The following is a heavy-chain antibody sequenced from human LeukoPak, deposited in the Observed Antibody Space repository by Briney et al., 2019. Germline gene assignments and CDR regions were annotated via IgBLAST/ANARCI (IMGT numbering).Heavy chain of an antibody. CDR3: ARENVVVMKDAFDI. V-gene: IGHV3-21*01. Sequence: GGSLRLSCVASGFTFSSYSMNWVRQAPGKGLEWFSSISSSSSYIYYADSVRGRFTISRDNAKNSLYLQMNGLRAEDTAVYYCARENVVVMKDAFDIWGQGTMVTVSS. D-gene: IGHD2-21*01. CDR2: ISSSSSYI. J-gene: IGHJ3*02. CDR1: GFTFSSYS.